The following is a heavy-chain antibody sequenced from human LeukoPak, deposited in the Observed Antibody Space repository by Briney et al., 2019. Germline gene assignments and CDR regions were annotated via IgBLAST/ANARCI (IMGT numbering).Heavy chain of an antibody. CDR2: IYTSGST. V-gene: IGHV4-4*07. CDR3: GRDENFYDSSGILDI. D-gene: IGHD3-22*01. J-gene: IGHJ3*02. Sequence: SETLSLTCTVSGGSISSYYWSWIRQPAGKGLEWIGRIYTSGSTNYNPSLKSRVTMSVDTSKNQFSLKLSSVTAADTAVYYCGRDENFYDSSGILDIWGQGTMVTVSS. CDR1: GGSISSYY.